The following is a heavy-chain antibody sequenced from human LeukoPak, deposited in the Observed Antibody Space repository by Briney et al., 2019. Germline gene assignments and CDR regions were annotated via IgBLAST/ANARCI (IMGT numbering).Heavy chain of an antibody. CDR1: GYTFTVYY. D-gene: IGHD2-2*01. J-gene: IGHJ5*02. Sequence: VASVKVSCKASGYTFTVYYMHWVRQAPGQGLEWMGWINPNSGGTNYAQKFQGRVTMTRDTSISTAYMELSRLRSDDTAVYYCARAFPAAKAGGKPRFDPWGQGTLVTVSS. V-gene: IGHV1-2*02. CDR2: INPNSGGT. CDR3: ARAFPAAKAGGKPRFDP.